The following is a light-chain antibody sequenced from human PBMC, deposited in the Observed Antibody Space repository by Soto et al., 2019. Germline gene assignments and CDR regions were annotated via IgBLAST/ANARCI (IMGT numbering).Light chain of an antibody. CDR3: QQRSEWPRT. CDR1: QSISSS. CDR2: DAS. V-gene: IGKV3-11*01. Sequence: EIVLTQSPGTLSLSPGERATLSCRASQSISSSLAWYQQKPGQAPRLLIFDASSRATGFPARFSGSGSGTDFTLTIGSLEPEDFAVYYCQQRSEWPRTFGQGTKV. J-gene: IGKJ1*01.